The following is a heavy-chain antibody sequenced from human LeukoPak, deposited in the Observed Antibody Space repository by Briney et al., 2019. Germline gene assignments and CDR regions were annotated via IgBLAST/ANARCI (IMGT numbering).Heavy chain of an antibody. CDR2: IYTSGST. V-gene: IGHV4-4*07. CDR3: ARDKDDYGDYVFYYFDY. J-gene: IGHJ4*02. CDR1: GGSISSYY. Sequence: PSETLSLTCTVSGGSISSYYWSWIRQPAGKGLEWIGRIYTSGSTNYNPSLKSRVTMSVDTSKNQFSLKLSSVTAADTAVYYCARDKDDYGDYVFYYFDYWGQGTLVTVSS. D-gene: IGHD4-17*01.